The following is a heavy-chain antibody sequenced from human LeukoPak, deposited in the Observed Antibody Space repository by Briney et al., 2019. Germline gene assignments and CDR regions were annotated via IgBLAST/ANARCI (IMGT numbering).Heavy chain of an antibody. V-gene: IGHV3-74*03. Sequence: GGSLRLSCAASGFTFSNYWMHWVRQAPGKGLVWVSRINTGGSITTYADSVKGRFTISRDNAKNTLYLQMNSLRAEDTAVYYCARVATGNAFDIWGQGTMATVSS. CDR3: ARVATGNAFDI. CDR2: INTGGSIT. J-gene: IGHJ3*02. CDR1: GFTFSNYW. D-gene: IGHD1-1*01.